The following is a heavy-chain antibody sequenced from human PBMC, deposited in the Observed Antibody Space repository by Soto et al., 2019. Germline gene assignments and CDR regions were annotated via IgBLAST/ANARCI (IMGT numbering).Heavy chain of an antibody. CDR1: GGSISSYY. V-gene: IGHV4-4*07. CDR2: IYTSGST. Sequence: QVQLQESGPGLVKPSETLSLTCTVSGGSISSYYWSWIRQPAGKGLEWIGRIYTSGSTNYNPSLTSRVTMSVDTSKNQFSLKLSSVTAADTAVYYCARGLFRQPLGAPWFDPWGQGTLVTVSS. D-gene: IGHD6-13*01. J-gene: IGHJ5*02. CDR3: ARGLFRQPLGAPWFDP.